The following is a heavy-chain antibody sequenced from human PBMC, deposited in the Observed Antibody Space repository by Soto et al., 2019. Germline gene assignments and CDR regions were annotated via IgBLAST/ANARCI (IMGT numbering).Heavy chain of an antibody. CDR3: AKAHDDFWSGYPTRYNWFDP. CDR2: ISGSGGST. J-gene: IGHJ5*02. V-gene: IGHV3-23*01. Sequence: GGSLRLSCAASGFTFSSSAMSWVRQAPGKGLEWVSAISGSGGSTYYADSVKGRFTISRDNSKNTLYLQMNSLRAEDTAVYYCAKAHDDFWSGYPTRYNWFDPWGQGTLVTVSS. D-gene: IGHD3-3*01. CDR1: GFTFSSSA.